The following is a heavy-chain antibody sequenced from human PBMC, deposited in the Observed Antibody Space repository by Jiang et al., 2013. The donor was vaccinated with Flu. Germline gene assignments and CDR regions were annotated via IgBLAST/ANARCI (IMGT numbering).Heavy chain of an antibody. V-gene: IGHV3-30-3*01. D-gene: IGHD3-3*01. Sequence: FSSYAMHWVRQAPGKGLEWVAVISYDGSNKYYADSVKGRFTISRDNSKNTLYLQMNSLRAEDTAVYYCARIFRDRYYDFWSGLGISYWGQGTLVTVSS. CDR1: FSSYA. CDR2: ISYDGSNK. J-gene: IGHJ4*02. CDR3: ARIFRDRYYDFWSGLGISY.